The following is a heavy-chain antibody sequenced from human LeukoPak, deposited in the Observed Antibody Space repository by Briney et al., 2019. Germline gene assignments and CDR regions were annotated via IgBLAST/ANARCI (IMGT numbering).Heavy chain of an antibody. CDR1: GFTFSSYA. J-gene: IGHJ6*03. CDR2: ISGSGGST. CDR3: AKRGDSSSYYYYYYMDV. Sequence: GGSLRLSCAASGFTFSSYAMSWVRQAPGKGLEWVSGISGSGGSTYNADSVKGRFTISRDNSKSTLYMQMNSLRAEDTAVYYCAKRGDSSSYYYYYYMDVWGKGTTVTVSS. D-gene: IGHD6-6*01. V-gene: IGHV3-23*01.